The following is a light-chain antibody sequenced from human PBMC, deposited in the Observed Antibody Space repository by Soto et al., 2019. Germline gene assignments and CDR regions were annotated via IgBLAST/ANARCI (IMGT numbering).Light chain of an antibody. Sequence: EIVLTQSPGTLSLSPGERATLSCRASQSVSSNYLAWYQQKPGQPPSLLIYGASSRATGIPDRFSGSGSGTDFTLTISRLEPEDFAVYYCQQYASSPVAFGQGTNVEIK. CDR2: GAS. CDR3: QQYASSPVA. J-gene: IGKJ1*01. V-gene: IGKV3-20*01. CDR1: QSVSSNY.